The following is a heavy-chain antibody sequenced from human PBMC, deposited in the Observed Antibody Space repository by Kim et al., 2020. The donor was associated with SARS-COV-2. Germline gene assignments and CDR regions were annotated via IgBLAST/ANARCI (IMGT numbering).Heavy chain of an antibody. Sequence: TKYSAKFQGRVTITRDTSATTAYMELSSLTSEDTAVYYCARGIAVAATIDYWGQGTLVTVSS. J-gene: IGHJ4*02. CDR2: T. D-gene: IGHD6-19*01. CDR3: ARGIAVAATIDY. V-gene: IGHV1-3*01.